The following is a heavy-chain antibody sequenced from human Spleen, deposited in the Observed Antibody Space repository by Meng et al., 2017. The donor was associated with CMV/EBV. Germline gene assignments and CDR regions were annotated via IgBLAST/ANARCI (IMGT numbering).Heavy chain of an antibody. Sequence: FFLTDYGINWVRQAPGKGLEWVAFVNYDGSNKYYADSVRGRFTISRDNSNNTLHLQMNSLRTEDTAIYYCTRSPYSTTWYDHYFDYWGQGTLVTVSS. V-gene: IGHV3-30*03. D-gene: IGHD6-13*01. J-gene: IGHJ4*02. CDR2: VNYDGSNK. CDR1: FFLTDYG. CDR3: TRSPYSTTWYDHYFDY.